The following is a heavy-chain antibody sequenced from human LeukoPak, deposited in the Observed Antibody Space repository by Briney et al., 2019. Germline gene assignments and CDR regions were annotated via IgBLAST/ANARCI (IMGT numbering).Heavy chain of an antibody. CDR2: ISYDGSDK. CDR3: AKDLGVQWLVPYYFDY. V-gene: IGHV3-30*18. J-gene: IGHJ4*02. CDR1: GFSISNYG. Sequence: PGRSLRLSCAASGFSISNYGMHWVRQAPGKGLEWVAVISYDGSDKYYADSVKGRFTISRDNSKNTLYLQMNSLRAEDTAVYYCAKDLGVQWLVPYYFDYWGQGTLVTVSS. D-gene: IGHD6-19*01.